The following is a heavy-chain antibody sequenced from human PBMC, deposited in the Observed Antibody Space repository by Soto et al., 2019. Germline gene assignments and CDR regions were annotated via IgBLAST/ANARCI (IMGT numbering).Heavy chain of an antibody. CDR3: ARGWYSGSSPSMDY. Sequence: QVQLQQWGAGLLKPSETLSLTCAVYGGSFSGYYWSWIRQPPGKGLEWIGEINHSGSTNYNPSLNSRVTLSVDTSKNQFSLKLSSVTAADTAVYYCARGWYSGSSPSMDYWGQGTLVTVSS. J-gene: IGHJ4*02. D-gene: IGHD1-26*01. CDR2: INHSGST. CDR1: GGSFSGYY. V-gene: IGHV4-34*01.